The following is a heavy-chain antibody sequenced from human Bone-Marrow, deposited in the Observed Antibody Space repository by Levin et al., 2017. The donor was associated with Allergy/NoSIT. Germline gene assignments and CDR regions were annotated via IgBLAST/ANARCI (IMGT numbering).Heavy chain of an antibody. V-gene: IGHV3-7*01. CDR1: RFNLSSYW. Sequence: QAGGSLRLSCAASRFNLSSYWMSWVRQTPGKGLEWVANIKQDGSEKYYVDSVKGRFSVSRDNAKNSLYLQMNSLRAEDTGVYYCARGYGSGSFWEFWGQGTLVTVAS. CDR2: IKQDGSEK. J-gene: IGHJ4*02. D-gene: IGHD3-10*01. CDR3: ARGYGSGSFWEF.